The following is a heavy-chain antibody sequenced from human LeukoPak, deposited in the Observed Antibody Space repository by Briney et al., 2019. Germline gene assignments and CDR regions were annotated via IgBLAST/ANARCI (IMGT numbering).Heavy chain of an antibody. CDR3: AGYQLLPYYYYGMDV. D-gene: IGHD2-2*01. CDR2: IYYTGGT. Sequence: PSETLSLTCAVSGDSISRSSYYWGWIRQSPGKGLEWIGSIYYTGGTYYTPSLKSRVTISVDTSKNQFSLKLSSVTAADTAVYYCAGYQLLPYYYYGMDVWGQGTTVTVSS. J-gene: IGHJ6*02. V-gene: IGHV4-39*07. CDR1: GDSISRSSYY.